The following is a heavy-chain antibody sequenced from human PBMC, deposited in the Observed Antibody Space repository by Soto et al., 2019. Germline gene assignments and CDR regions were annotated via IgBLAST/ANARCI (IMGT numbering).Heavy chain of an antibody. D-gene: IGHD5-18*01. V-gene: IGHV3-30*18. Sequence: QVQLVESGGGVVQPGRSLRLSCAASGLTFSIYGMHWVRQAPGKGLEWVAVISNDGSTKYYADSVKGRFTISRDNSMNTLYLQMNSLRAEDTAVYYCAKDREDTAMLFDYWGQGTLVTVSS. CDR1: GLTFSIYG. CDR3: AKDREDTAMLFDY. J-gene: IGHJ4*02. CDR2: ISNDGSTK.